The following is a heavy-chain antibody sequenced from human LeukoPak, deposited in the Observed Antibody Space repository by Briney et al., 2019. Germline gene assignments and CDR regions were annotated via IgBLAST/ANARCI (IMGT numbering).Heavy chain of an antibody. CDR2: IIPIFGTA. Sequence: ASVTVSCTASGGTFSSYAISWVRQAPGQGLEWMGGIIPIFGTANYAQKFQGRVTITADESTSTAYMELSSLRSEDTAVYYCAREGRYSSSWYVKYNWFDPWGQGTLVTVSS. D-gene: IGHD6-13*01. V-gene: IGHV1-69*13. CDR1: GGTFSSYA. CDR3: AREGRYSSSWYVKYNWFDP. J-gene: IGHJ5*02.